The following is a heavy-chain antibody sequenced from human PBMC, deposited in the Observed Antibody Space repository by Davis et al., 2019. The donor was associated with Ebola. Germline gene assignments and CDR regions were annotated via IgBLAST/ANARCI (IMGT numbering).Heavy chain of an antibody. Sequence: ASVKVSCKTSGYTFTSYGITWVRQAPGQGLEWMGWISAYNGNTNYAQNVQDRVTMTTDTSTSTAYMELRSLRSDDTAVYYCARDVEVVGIAAGSYLYYYYGMDVWGQGTTVTVSS. CDR3: ARDVEVVGIAAGSYLYYYYGMDV. D-gene: IGHD3-10*01. J-gene: IGHJ6*02. CDR2: ISAYNGNT. V-gene: IGHV1-18*01. CDR1: GYTFTSYG.